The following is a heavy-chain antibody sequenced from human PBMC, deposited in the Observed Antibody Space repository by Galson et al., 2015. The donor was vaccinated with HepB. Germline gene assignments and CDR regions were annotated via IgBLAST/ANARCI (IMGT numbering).Heavy chain of an antibody. Sequence: SLRLSCAASGFTFSSYSMNWVRQAPGKGLEWVSYISSSSSTIYYADSVKGRFTISRDNAKNSLYLQMNSLRAEDTAVYYCARDRPHVDTAVDYWGQGTLVTVSS. CDR1: GFTFSSYS. D-gene: IGHD5-18*01. J-gene: IGHJ4*02. CDR2: ISSSSSTI. CDR3: ARDRPHVDTAVDY. V-gene: IGHV3-48*01.